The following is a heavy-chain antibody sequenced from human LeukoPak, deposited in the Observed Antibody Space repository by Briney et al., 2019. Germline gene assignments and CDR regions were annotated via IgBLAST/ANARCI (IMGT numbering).Heavy chain of an antibody. J-gene: IGHJ3*02. V-gene: IGHV1-69*01. CDR1: GGGFTFTSQA. CDR2: LIPIYGSA. Sequence: ASVKVSCKASGGGFTFTSQAITWVRQAPGQGLEWMGGLIPIYGSANYAQKFQGRVTITSDESTRTVHMEMSSLRPEDSAVYYCAGFFYHESADAFDIWGQGTMVTVSS. D-gene: IGHD2/OR15-2a*01. CDR3: AGFFYHESADAFDI.